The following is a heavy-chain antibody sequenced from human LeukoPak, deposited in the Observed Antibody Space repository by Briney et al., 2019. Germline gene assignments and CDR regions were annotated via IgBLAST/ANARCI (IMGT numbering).Heavy chain of an antibody. Sequence: PSETLSLTCTVSGGSISSYYWSWIRQPPGKGLEWIGYIYYSGSTNYNPSLKSRVTISVDTSKNQFSLKLSSVTAADTAVYYCARVRGIAVAGTLVDYWGQGTLVTVPS. CDR3: ARVRGIAVAGTLVDY. D-gene: IGHD6-19*01. J-gene: IGHJ4*02. CDR2: IYYSGST. CDR1: GGSISSYY. V-gene: IGHV4-59*01.